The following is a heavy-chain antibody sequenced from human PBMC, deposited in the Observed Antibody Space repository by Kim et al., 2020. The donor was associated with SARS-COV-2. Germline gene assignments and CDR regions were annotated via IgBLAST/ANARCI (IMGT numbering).Heavy chain of an antibody. Sequence: ESVKGRFTISRDNSKNTLYLQMNSLRAEDTAVYYCAKVVPAARVVGGMDVWGQGTTVTVSS. V-gene: IGHV3-23*01. CDR3: AKVVPAARVVGGMDV. D-gene: IGHD2-2*01. J-gene: IGHJ6*02.